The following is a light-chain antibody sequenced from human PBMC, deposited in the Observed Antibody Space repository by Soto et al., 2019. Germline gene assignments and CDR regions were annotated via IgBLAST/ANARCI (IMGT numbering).Light chain of an antibody. CDR1: RSISNY. J-gene: IGKJ1*01. Sequence: DLQMTQSPSSLSASVGDRVTITCRASRSISNYLNWYQHKSGKAPRLLIYAASSLQVGVPSRFSGSGTGTAFTLTITSLQPEDSATYYCQQSYSVPRFGQGTRVDLK. CDR2: AAS. CDR3: QQSYSVPR. V-gene: IGKV1-39*01.